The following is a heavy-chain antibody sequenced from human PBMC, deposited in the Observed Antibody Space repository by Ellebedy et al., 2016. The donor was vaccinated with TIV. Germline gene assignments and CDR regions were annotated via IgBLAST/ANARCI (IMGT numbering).Heavy chain of an antibody. V-gene: IGHV1-69*13. CDR3: ARAFGDYVWASHDY. Sequence: ASVKVSCKASGGTFSSYAISWVRQAPGQGLEWMGGIIPIFGTANYAQKFQGRVTITADESTSTAYMELSSLRSEDTAVYYCARAFGDYVWASHDYWGQGTLVTVSS. D-gene: IGHD3-16*01. CDR1: GGTFSSYA. J-gene: IGHJ4*02. CDR2: IIPIFGTA.